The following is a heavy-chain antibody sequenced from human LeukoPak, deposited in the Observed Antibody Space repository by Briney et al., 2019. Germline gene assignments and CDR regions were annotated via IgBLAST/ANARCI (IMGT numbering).Heavy chain of an antibody. CDR3: ARALWLFHY. CDR1: GFTFSSYS. Sequence: GSLRLSCAASGFTFSSYSMNWVRQAPGKGLEWVSYISSSSSTIYYADSVKGRFTISRDNAKNSLYLQMNSLRAEDTAVYYCARALWLFHYWGQGTLVTVSS. V-gene: IGHV3-48*01. J-gene: IGHJ4*02. CDR2: ISSSSSTI. D-gene: IGHD2-21*01.